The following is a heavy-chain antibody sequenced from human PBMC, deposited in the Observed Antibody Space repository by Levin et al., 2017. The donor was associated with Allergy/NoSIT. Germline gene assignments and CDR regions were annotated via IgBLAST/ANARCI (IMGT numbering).Heavy chain of an antibody. D-gene: IGHD3-3*01. Sequence: SQTLSLTCSVSGDSLSRGFYSWSWIRQPAGEGLEWIGRIYVTGSTTYTPPLTSRVTISLDRSKDQVSLKINSVTAADTDGYYCARDLEGFSGDKPYCYMDVWGKGTTVTVSS. CDR1: GDSLSRGFYS. J-gene: IGHJ6*03. V-gene: IGHV4-61*02. CDR2: IYVTGST. CDR3: ARDLEGFSGDKPYCYMDV.